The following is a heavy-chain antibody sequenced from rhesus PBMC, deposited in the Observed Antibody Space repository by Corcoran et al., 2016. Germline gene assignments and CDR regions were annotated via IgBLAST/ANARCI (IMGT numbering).Heavy chain of an antibody. D-gene: IGHD1-26*01. CDR3: AATYNWNYYDGLDS. V-gene: IGHV4-169*01. CDR1: GGSISSSY. CDR2: IYGIVSRT. Sequence: QVQLQESGPGLVKPSETLSVTCAVSGGSISSSYWRWIRQAPGKVLEWIGYIYGIVSRTNYNPSLKSRVNISRVTSKNQFSLKLSSVTAADTAIYYCAATYNWNYYDGLDSWGQGVVVTVSS. J-gene: IGHJ6*01.